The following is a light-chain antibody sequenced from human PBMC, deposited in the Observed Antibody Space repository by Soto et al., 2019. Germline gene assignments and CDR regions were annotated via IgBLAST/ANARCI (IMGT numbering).Light chain of an antibody. J-gene: IGKJ4*01. CDR3: QQYDNYPLT. V-gene: IGKV1-5*01. CDR1: QSINNW. CDR2: DAS. Sequence: DIQMPQSPSTLSASVGDRVTITCRASQSINNWLAWYQQKPGKAPKFLIYDASNLESGVPSRFSGSASGTEFTLTISSLQPDDFATYYCQQYDNYPLTFGGGTKVDI.